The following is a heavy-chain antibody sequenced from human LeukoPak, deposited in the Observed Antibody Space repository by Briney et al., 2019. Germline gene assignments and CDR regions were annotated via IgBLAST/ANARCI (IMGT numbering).Heavy chain of an antibody. Sequence: ASVKVSCKASGYTFTGYYRQWVRQAPGQGLEWMGWINPHSGGTNYAQEFQGRVTMTRDTSISTAYMELSSLRPDDTAVYSCARGVTARGFYYYMDIWGNGTTVTISS. V-gene: IGHV1-2*02. CDR3: ARGVTARGFYYYMDI. CDR2: INPHSGGT. D-gene: IGHD2-21*02. J-gene: IGHJ6*03. CDR1: GYTFTGYY.